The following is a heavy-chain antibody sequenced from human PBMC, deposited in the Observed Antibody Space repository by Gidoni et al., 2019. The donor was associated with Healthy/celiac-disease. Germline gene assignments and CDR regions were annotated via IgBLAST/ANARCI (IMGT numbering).Heavy chain of an antibody. J-gene: IGHJ3*02. V-gene: IGHV1-18*01. Sequence: QVQLVQSGAEVKKPGASVKVSCKASGYTFTSYGISWVRQAPGQGLEWMGWISAYNGNTNYAQKLQGRVTMTTDTSTSTAYMELRSLRSDDTAVYYCARDRRNSGYCSSTSCSNDAFDIWGQGTMVTVSS. D-gene: IGHD2-2*03. CDR1: GYTFTSYG. CDR2: ISAYNGNT. CDR3: ARDRRNSGYCSSTSCSNDAFDI.